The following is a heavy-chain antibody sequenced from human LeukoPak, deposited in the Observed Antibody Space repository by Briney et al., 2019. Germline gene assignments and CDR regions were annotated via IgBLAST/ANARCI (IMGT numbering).Heavy chain of an antibody. J-gene: IGHJ4*02. CDR3: ARGAYSFDY. CDR1: GFSISNFW. V-gene: IGHV3-74*01. D-gene: IGHD4-11*01. CDR2: INSDGSSI. Sequence: PGGSLRLSCAASGFSISNFWMHRVRQAPGKGVVWVARINSDGSSITYVDSVKGRFAISRDNAKNTFHLQMNSLTDDDTAVYYCARGAYSFDYWGQGTLVTVSS.